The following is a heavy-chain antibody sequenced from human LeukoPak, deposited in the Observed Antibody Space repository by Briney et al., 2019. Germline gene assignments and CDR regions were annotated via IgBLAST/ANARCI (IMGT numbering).Heavy chain of an antibody. Sequence: KSSETLSLTCTVSDYSISSGYYWGWIRQPPGKGLEWIGSIFHTGSTYHNPSLKSRVTISVDTSKNQFSLKLNSVTAADTAVYYCARDHSSSSEDYWGQGTLVTVSS. V-gene: IGHV4-38-2*02. CDR3: ARDHSSSSEDY. J-gene: IGHJ4*02. CDR1: DYSISSGYY. CDR2: IFHTGST. D-gene: IGHD6-13*01.